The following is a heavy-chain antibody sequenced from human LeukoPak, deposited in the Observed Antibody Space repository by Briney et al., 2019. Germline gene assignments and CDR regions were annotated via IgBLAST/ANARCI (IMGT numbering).Heavy chain of an antibody. V-gene: IGHV5-10-1*01. CDR1: GYSFTSYW. D-gene: IGHD3-10*01. CDR2: IDPSDSYT. J-gene: IGHJ5*02. CDR3: ARTPPLLWFGELLFHTNWFDP. Sequence: GESLKISCKGSGYSFTSYWISWVRPMPGKGLEWMGRIDPSDSYTNYSPSFQGHVTISADKSSSTAYLQWSSLKASDTAMYYCARTPPLLWFGELLFHTNWFDPWGQGTLVTVSS.